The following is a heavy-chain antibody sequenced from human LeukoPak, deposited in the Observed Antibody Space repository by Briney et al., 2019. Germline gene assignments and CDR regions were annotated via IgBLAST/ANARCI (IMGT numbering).Heavy chain of an antibody. CDR2: IYSGGST. D-gene: IGHD3-9*01. Sequence: GGSLRLSCAASGFTVSSNYMSWVRQAPGKGLEWVSVIYSGGSTYYADSVKGRFTISRDNSKNTLYLQMNSLRAEDTAVYYCARDRGPSDILTGYYNRGAFDIWGQGTMVTVSS. V-gene: IGHV3-66*01. J-gene: IGHJ3*02. CDR1: GFTVSSNY. CDR3: ARDRGPSDILTGYYNRGAFDI.